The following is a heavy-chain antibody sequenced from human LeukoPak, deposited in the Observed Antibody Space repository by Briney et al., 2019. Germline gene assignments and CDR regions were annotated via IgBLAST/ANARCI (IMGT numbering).Heavy chain of an antibody. CDR1: GGSITGYD. J-gene: IGHJ4*02. D-gene: IGHD3-22*01. CDR3: ARTWHYDSSDYFPFDY. CDR2: IYYTGST. Sequence: SETLSLTCTVSGGSITGYDWSWIRQPPGKGPEWIGYIYYTGSTKYSPSLKSRLAMSVDTSKNQFSLNLSSVTAADTAVYYCARTWHYDSSDYFPFDYWGQGTLVTVSS. V-gene: IGHV4-59*08.